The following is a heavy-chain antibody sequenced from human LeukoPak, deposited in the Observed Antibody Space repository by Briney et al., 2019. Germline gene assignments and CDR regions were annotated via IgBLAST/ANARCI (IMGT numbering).Heavy chain of an antibody. Sequence: SETLSLTCAVYGGSFSGYYWSWIRQPPGKGLEWIGEINHSGSTNYNPSLKSRVTISVDTSKNQFSLKLSSVTAADTAVYYCAREYYYDSSGYYYGRFDYWGQGTLVTVSS. CDR1: GGSFSGYY. CDR3: AREYYYDSSGYYYGRFDY. V-gene: IGHV4-34*01. D-gene: IGHD3-22*01. J-gene: IGHJ4*02. CDR2: INHSGST.